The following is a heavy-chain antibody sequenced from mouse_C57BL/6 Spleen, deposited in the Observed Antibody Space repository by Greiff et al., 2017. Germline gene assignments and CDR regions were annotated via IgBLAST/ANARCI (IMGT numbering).Heavy chain of an antibody. CDR2: IDPSDSET. Sequence: QVQLQQPGAELVRPGSSVKLSCKASGYTFTSYWMHWVKQRPIQGLEWIGNIDPSDSETHYNQKFKDKATLTVDKSSSTAYMQLSSLTSEDSAVYYCARSGQLPYYFDYWGQGTTLTVSS. V-gene: IGHV1-52*01. J-gene: IGHJ2*01. D-gene: IGHD3-2*01. CDR1: GYTFTSYW. CDR3: ARSGQLPYYFDY.